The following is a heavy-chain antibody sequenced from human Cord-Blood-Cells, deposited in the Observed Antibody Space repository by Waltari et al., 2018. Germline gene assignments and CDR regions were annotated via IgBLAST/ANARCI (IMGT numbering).Heavy chain of an antibody. CDR2: ISSSSYI. Sequence: EVQLVESGGGLVKPGGSLRLSCAASGFPFSSYSMNWVRQAPGKGLEWVSSISSSSYIYYADSVKGRFTISRDNAKNSLYLQMNSLRAEDTAVYYCARNDDFWSGYDYWGQGTLVTVSS. CDR3: ARNDDFWSGYDY. D-gene: IGHD3-3*01. J-gene: IGHJ4*02. V-gene: IGHV3-21*01. CDR1: GFPFSSYS.